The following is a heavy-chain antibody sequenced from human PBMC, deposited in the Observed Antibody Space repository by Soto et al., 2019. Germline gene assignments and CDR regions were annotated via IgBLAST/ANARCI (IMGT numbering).Heavy chain of an antibody. D-gene: IGHD2-2*01. V-gene: IGHV4-4*07. CDR2: IYSDGTT. CDR3: SRVGCSNSKCYTRGMDV. Sequence: QMHLQESGPGLVKPSETLSLTCTVSGGSISGYYWSWVRQPAGKGLEWVGRIYSDGTTNHSPSLKSRVTMSLDTSKDQFSLHLNSVTAADTAVYYCSRVGCSNSKCYTRGMDVWGQGTTVTVSS. CDR1: GGSISGYY. J-gene: IGHJ6*02.